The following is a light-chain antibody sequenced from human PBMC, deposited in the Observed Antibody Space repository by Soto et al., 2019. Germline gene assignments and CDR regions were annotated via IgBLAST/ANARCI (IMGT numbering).Light chain of an antibody. J-gene: IGKJ5*01. V-gene: IGKV3-20*01. CDR3: QQYGSSSGIT. CDR1: QSVSNSY. CDR2: AAS. Sequence: EIVLTQSPATLSLSPGERATLSCRASQSVSNSYLAWYQHKPGQAPRILIYAASSRATGIPDRFSGSGSGTDFTLTISRLEPEDFAVYYCQQYGSSSGITFGQGTRLEIK.